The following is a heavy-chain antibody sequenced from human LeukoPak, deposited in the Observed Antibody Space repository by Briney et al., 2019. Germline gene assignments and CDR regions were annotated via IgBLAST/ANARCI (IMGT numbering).Heavy chain of an antibody. J-gene: IGHJ3*02. CDR1: GGSFSGYY. Sequence: SETLSLTCAVYGGSFSGYYWSWIRQPPGKGLEWIGEINHSGSTNYNPSLKSRVTISVDTSKSQFSLKLSSVTAADTAVYYCAREMYYYDSSGSPDAFDIWGQGTMVTVSS. V-gene: IGHV4-34*09. CDR2: INHSGST. D-gene: IGHD3-22*01. CDR3: AREMYYYDSSGSPDAFDI.